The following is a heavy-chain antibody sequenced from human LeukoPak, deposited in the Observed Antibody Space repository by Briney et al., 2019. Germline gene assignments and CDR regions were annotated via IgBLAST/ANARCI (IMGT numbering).Heavy chain of an antibody. Sequence: SETLSLTCTVSGGSISSSSYYWGWIRPPPGKGLEWIGSIYYSGSTYYNPSLKSRVTISVDTSKNPFSLKLSSVTAADTAVYYCARRLGYCSSTSCPTNWFDPWGQGTLVTVSS. V-gene: IGHV4-39*01. CDR3: ARRLGYCSSTSCPTNWFDP. J-gene: IGHJ5*02. CDR2: IYYSGST. CDR1: GGSISSSSYY. D-gene: IGHD2-2*01.